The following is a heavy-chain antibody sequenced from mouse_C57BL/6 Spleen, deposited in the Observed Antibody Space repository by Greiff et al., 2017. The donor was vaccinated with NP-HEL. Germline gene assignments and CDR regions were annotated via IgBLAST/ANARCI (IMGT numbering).Heavy chain of an antibody. Sequence: QVHVKQPGAELVRPGSSVKLSCKASGYTFTSYWMHWVKQRPIQGLEWIGNIDPSDSETHYNQKFKDKATLTVDKSSSTAYMQLSSLTSEDSAVYYCARGGIVTRYFDVWGTGSTVTVSS. CDR1: GYTFTSYW. CDR2: IDPSDSET. CDR3: ARGGIVTRYFDV. J-gene: IGHJ1*03. V-gene: IGHV1-52*01. D-gene: IGHD2-5*01.